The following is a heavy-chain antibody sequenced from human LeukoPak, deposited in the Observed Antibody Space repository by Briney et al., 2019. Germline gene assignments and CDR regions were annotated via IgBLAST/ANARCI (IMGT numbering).Heavy chain of an antibody. D-gene: IGHD1-26*01. V-gene: IGHV4-59*01. CDR2: IYYSGST. J-gene: IGHJ4*02. CDR3: ARVMGTTSSVFDY. CDR1: GGSISSYY. Sequence: SETLSLTCTVSGGSISSYYWGWIRQPPGKGLEWIGYIYYSGSTNYNPSLTSRVTISVDTSKNQFSLKLSSVTAADTAVYYCARVMGTTSSVFDYWGQGIQVTVSS.